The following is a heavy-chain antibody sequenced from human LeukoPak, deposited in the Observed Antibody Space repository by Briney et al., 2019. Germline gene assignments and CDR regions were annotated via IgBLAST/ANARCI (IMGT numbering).Heavy chain of an antibody. D-gene: IGHD3-22*01. CDR2: INPNSGGT. CDR1: GYTFTGYY. J-gene: IGHJ6*02. CDR3: ARGLYYYDSSGYYSGMDV. V-gene: IGHV1-2*04. Sequence: ASVKVSCKASGYTFTGYYMHWVRQAPGQGLEWMGWINPNSGGTNYAQKFQGWVTMTRDTSISTAYMELSRLRSDDTAVYYCARGLYYYDSSGYYSGMDVWGQGTTVTVSS.